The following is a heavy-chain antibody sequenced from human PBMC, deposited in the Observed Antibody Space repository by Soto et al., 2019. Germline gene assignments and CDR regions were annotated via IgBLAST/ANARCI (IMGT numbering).Heavy chain of an antibody. CDR2: INHGGST. J-gene: IGHJ4*02. V-gene: IGHV4-34*01. D-gene: IGHD3-3*01. Sequence: SETLSLTCAVYGGSFSGYYWTWIRQPPGKGLEWIGEINHGGSTNYSPSLKSRVTISVDTSKNHFSLKVTSVTAADTAVYLCARASIFGLVGYFDYWGQGTLVTVSS. CDR1: GGSFSGYY. CDR3: ARASIFGLVGYFDY.